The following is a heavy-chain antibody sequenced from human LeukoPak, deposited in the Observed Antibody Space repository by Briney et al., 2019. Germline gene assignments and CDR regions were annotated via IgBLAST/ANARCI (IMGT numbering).Heavy chain of an antibody. Sequence: QPGGSLRLSCAASGFSVSNTYMSWVRQAPGKGLESVSLISSGGGTYYADSVKGRFTISRDNSKNALYLQMNSLRGEDPAVYYCARGGLLSGGSPSPPFDDWGQGTLVTVSS. CDR2: ISSGGGT. V-gene: IGHV3-53*01. CDR1: GFSVSNTY. D-gene: IGHD2/OR15-2a*01. CDR3: ARGGLLSGGSPSPPFDD. J-gene: IGHJ4*02.